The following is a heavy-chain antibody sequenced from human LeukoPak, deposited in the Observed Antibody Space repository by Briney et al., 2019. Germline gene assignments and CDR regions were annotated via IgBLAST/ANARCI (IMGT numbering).Heavy chain of an antibody. D-gene: IGHD2-2*01. CDR1: GYTFTGYY. V-gene: IGHV1-2*02. Sequence: ASVKVSCKASGYTFTGYYMHSVRQAPGQGLECMGWINPNSGGTNYAQKFQGRVTMTRDTSISTAYMELSRLRSDDTAVYYCARGIVVVPAARDFDYWGQGTLVTVSS. J-gene: IGHJ4*02. CDR3: ARGIVVVPAARDFDY. CDR2: INPNSGGT.